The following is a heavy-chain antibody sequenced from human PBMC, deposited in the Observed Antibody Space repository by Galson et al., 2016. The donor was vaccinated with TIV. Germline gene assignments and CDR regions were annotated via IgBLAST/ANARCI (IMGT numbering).Heavy chain of an antibody. CDR3: AGPPTFGNVYHYYMDV. J-gene: IGHJ6*03. CDR2: IIPISGTG. V-gene: IGHV1-69*06. CDR1: GYSFSTYG. D-gene: IGHD1-14*01. Sequence: SVKVSCKASGYSFSTYGLNWVRQAPGQRLEWMGRIIPISGTGNYAQKFHGRVTITADIFASTAYMELSSLTSDDTAVYYCAGPPTFGNVYHYYMDVWGKGTAVTVSS.